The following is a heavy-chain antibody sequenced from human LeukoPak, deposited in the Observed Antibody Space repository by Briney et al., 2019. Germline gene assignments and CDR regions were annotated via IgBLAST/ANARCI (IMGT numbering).Heavy chain of an antibody. Sequence: GGSLRLSCAASGVTISSYEMNWVRQAPGKGLEWVSYISSSGSTIYYDASVKGRFTISRDNAKNSLYLQMNSLRAEDTAVYYCARDGDPNCSGGSCYFYYYYYGMDVWGKGTTVTVSS. CDR3: ARDGDPNCSGGSCYFYYYYYGMDV. D-gene: IGHD2-15*01. J-gene: IGHJ6*04. V-gene: IGHV3-48*03. CDR1: GVTISSYE. CDR2: ISSSGSTI.